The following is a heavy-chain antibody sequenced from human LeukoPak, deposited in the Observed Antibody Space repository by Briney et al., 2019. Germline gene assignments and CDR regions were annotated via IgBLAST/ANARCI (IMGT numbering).Heavy chain of an antibody. CDR1: GGSISSSSYY. V-gene: IGHV4-39*01. Sequence: SETLSLTRTVSGGSISSSSYYWGWIRQPPGKGLEWIGSIYYSGSTYYNPSLKSRVTISVDTSKNQFSLKLSSVTAADTAVYYCARLDGYDLDYWGQGTLVTVSS. J-gene: IGHJ4*02. D-gene: IGHD5-24*01. CDR2: IYYSGST. CDR3: ARLDGYDLDY.